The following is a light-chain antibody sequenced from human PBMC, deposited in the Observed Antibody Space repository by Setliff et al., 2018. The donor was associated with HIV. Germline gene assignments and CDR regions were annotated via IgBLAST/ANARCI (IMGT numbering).Light chain of an antibody. CDR3: SAYAGVGTV. Sequence: QSALTQPAPVSGSPGQSITISCTGTSSDVGTYRFVSWYQQHPGKVPKLMIYEVTKRPSGVSNRFSASKSGNTASLTISGLQAEDEADYYCSAYAGVGTVFGTGTKVTVL. J-gene: IGLJ1*01. CDR2: EVT. V-gene: IGLV2-23*02. CDR1: SSDVGTYRF.